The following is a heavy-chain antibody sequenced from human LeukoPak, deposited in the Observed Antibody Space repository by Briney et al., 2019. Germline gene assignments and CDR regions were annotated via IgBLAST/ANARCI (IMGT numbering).Heavy chain of an antibody. CDR1: GYTLTELS. CDR2: FNPEDGEK. J-gene: IGHJ4*02. Sequence: RASVKVSCKVSGYTLTELSIYWARQAPGKGLEWMGGFNPEDGEKIYVEKFQGRVTMTEDTSIDTVYMELSGLRSEDTAMYYCATDPVGYCSSDSCYSVDYWGQGTLVTVSS. V-gene: IGHV1-24*01. D-gene: IGHD2-15*01. CDR3: ATDPVGYCSSDSCYSVDY.